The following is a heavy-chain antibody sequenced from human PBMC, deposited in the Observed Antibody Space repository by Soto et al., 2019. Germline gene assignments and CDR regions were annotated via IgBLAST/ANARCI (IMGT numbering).Heavy chain of an antibody. J-gene: IGHJ5*02. Sequence: ASVKVSCKASGYTFTGYYMHWVRQAPGQGLEWMGWINPNSGGTNYAQKFQGWVTMTRDTSINTAYMELSRLRSDDTAVYYCARSARPPGVVIIEENWFDPWGQGTLVTVS. CDR3: ARSARPPGVVIIEENWFDP. V-gene: IGHV1-2*04. CDR1: GYTFTGYY. CDR2: INPNSGGT. D-gene: IGHD3-3*01.